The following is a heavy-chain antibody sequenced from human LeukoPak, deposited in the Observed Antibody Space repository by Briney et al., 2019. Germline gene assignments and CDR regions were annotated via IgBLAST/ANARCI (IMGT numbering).Heavy chain of an antibody. V-gene: IGHV4-61*02. Sequence: SETLSLTCTVSGGSISSGSYYWSWIRQPAGKGLEWIGRIYTSGSTNYNPSLKSRVTISVDTSKNQFSLKLSSVTAADTAVYYCARTQHNTGSGYEFYDYVWGSYRPDAFDIWGQGTMVTVSS. CDR2: IYTSGST. CDR1: GGSISSGSYY. J-gene: IGHJ3*02. D-gene: IGHD3-16*02. CDR3: ARTQHNTGSGYEFYDYVWGSYRPDAFDI.